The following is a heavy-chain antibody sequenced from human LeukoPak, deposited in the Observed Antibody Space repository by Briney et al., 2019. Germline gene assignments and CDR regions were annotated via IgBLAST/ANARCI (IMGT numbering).Heavy chain of an antibody. CDR3: AKCIRTSCTH. CDR2: ISHSGGGT. V-gene: IGHV3-23*01. J-gene: IGHJ4*02. Sequence: PGGSLRLSCAASGFTFTDYARSWVRQAPEKGLEWVSTISHSGGGTYYAESVKGRFTISRDNSKNTLYLQMNSLRAEDTAVYYCAKCIRTSCTHWGQGTLVTVSS. D-gene: IGHD2-2*01. CDR1: GFTFTDYA.